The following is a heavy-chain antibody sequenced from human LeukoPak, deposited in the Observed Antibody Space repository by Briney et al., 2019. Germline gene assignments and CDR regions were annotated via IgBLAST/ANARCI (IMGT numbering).Heavy chain of an antibody. CDR1: GYTFTSFD. CDR3: AEGNGESWYFNLWGGGAPVTFSSAST. V-gene: IGHV1-8*01. J-gene: IGHJ1*01. Sequence: GASVKVSCTASGYTFTSFDINWVRQASGQGLEWMGWMNPHSGNTGFAQKFQGRVTLTRNTSISTAYMELSSLRSEDSAIYYCAEGNGESWYFNLWGGGAPVTFSSASTRG. D-gene: IGHD3-3*01. CDR2: MNPHSGNT.